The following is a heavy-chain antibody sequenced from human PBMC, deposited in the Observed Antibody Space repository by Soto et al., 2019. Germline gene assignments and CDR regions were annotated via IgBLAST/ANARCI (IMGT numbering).Heavy chain of an antibody. CDR1: GGTFSSYA. CDR3: ARVTLYYDSSGDRLDY. CDR2: IIPIFGTA. D-gene: IGHD3-22*01. Sequence: SVKVSCKASGGTFSSYAISWVRQAPGQGLEWMGGIIPIFGTANYAQKFQGRVTITADESTSTAYMELSSLRSEDTAVYYCARVTLYYDSSGDRLDYWGQGTLVTVSS. V-gene: IGHV1-69*13. J-gene: IGHJ4*02.